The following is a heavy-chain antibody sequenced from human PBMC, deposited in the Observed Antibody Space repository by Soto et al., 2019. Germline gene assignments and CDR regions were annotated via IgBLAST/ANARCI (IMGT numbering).Heavy chain of an antibody. J-gene: IGHJ4*02. CDR2: IRTKANRYAT. Sequence: GGSLRLSCATSGLTFSGSTMHWVRQASGKGLEWVGHIRTKANRYATVYAESLKGRFTISRDDSKNTAYLQVDSLKTEDTAVYYCTRQNGDFFEYWGQGALVTVYS. CDR1: GLTFSGST. D-gene: IGHD3-10*01. CDR3: TRQNGDFFEY. V-gene: IGHV3-73*01.